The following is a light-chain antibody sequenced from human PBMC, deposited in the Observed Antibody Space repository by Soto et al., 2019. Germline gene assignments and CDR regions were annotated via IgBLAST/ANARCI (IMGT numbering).Light chain of an antibody. CDR1: SSDVGGYNY. J-gene: IGLJ1*01. CDR2: DVS. V-gene: IGLV2-14*01. Sequence: SVLPQPASVSVFPGQSITISCTRTSSDVGGYNYVSWYQQHPGKAPKLMIYDVSNRPSGVSNRFSGSKSGNTASLTISGLQAEDEADYYCSSYTSSSTLYVFGTGTKVTVL. CDR3: SSYTSSSTLYV.